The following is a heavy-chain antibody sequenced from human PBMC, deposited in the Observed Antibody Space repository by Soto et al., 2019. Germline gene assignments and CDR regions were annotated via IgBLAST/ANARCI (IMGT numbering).Heavy chain of an antibody. CDR3: ARVPLPRYDSSGYYPKTLDY. CDR1: GYTFTSSA. Sequence: ASVKVSCKASGYTFTSSAMHWVRQAPGQRLEWMGWINAGNGNTKYSQKFQGRVTITRDTSASTAYMELSSLRSEDTAVYYCARVPLPRYDSSGYYPKTLDYWGQGTLVTVSS. V-gene: IGHV1-3*01. J-gene: IGHJ4*02. D-gene: IGHD3-22*01. CDR2: INAGNGNT.